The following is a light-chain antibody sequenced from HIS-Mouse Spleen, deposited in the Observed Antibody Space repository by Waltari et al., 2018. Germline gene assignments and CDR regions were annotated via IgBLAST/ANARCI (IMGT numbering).Light chain of an antibody. CDR1: SSDVGSYNL. J-gene: IGLJ3*02. Sequence: QSALTQPASVSGSPGQSITISCTGTSSDVGSYNLVSLYQQHPGKAPKLMIYEGSKRPSGVSNRFSGSKSGNTASLTISGLQAEDEADYYCCSYAGSSTYWVFGGGTKLTVL. CDR3: CSYAGSSTYWV. V-gene: IGLV2-23*01. CDR2: EGS.